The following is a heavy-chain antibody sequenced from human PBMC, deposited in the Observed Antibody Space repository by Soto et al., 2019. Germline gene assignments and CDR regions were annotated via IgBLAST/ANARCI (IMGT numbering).Heavy chain of an antibody. V-gene: IGHV3-23*01. CDR2: ISGSGATT. J-gene: IGHJ5*01. Sequence: GGSLRLSCAAYGFTFSSYAMTWVRQAPGKGLEWVSGISGSGATTSYADSVKGRFTVSRDNSKNTLYLQMNSLRVEDTAVYYCAKLRYFDWSSYNWFEYWGQGT. CDR3: AKLRYFDWSSYNWFEY. D-gene: IGHD3-9*01. CDR1: GFTFSSYA.